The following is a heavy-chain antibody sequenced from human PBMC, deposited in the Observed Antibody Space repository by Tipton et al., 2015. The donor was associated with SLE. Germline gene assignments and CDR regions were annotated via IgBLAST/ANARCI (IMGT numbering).Heavy chain of an antibody. D-gene: IGHD3-16*01. CDR2: INPSGGST. J-gene: IGHJ6*03. Sequence: QLVQSGAEVKKPGASVKVSCKASGYTFTSYYMHWVRQAPGQGLEWMGIINPSGGSTSYAQKFQGRVTMTRDTSTSTVYMELSSLRSEDTAVYYCARGPGPITSFGNYYYYYYMDVGGKGPTVTVSS. CDR1: GYTFTSYY. CDR3: ARGPGPITSFGNYYYYYYMDV. V-gene: IGHV1-46*01.